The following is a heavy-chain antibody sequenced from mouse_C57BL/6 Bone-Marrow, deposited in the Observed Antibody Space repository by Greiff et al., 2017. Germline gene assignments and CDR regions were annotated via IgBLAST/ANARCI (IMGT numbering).Heavy chain of an antibody. CDR3: TTYDNYFDY. J-gene: IGHJ2*01. D-gene: IGHD2-3*01. CDR2: IDPENGDT. CDR1: GFNIKDDY. Sequence: EVKLVESGAELVRPGASVKLSCTASGFNIKDDYMHWVKQRPEQGLEWIGWIDPENGDTEYASKFQGKATITADTSSNTAYLQLSSLTSEDTAVYYCTTYDNYFDYWGQGTTLTVSS. V-gene: IGHV14-4*01.